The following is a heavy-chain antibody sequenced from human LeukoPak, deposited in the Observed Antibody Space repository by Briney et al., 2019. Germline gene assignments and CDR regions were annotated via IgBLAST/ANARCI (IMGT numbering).Heavy chain of an antibody. D-gene: IGHD2/OR15-2a*01. CDR2: IHPGDADI. Sequence: GESLKISCKGSGYSFASYWIGWVRPMPGKGLEWMGIIHPGDADIRYSPSFQGQVTISADKSINTAYLQWSSLKASDTAMYYCARQDGAAEYYFDYWGQGTLVTVSS. CDR1: GYSFASYW. V-gene: IGHV5-51*01. J-gene: IGHJ4*02. CDR3: ARQDGAAEYYFDY.